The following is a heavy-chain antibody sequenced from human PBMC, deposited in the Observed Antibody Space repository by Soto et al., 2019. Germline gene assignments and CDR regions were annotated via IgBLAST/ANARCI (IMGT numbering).Heavy chain of an antibody. CDR3: ARGMTTVTTIDY. J-gene: IGHJ4*02. V-gene: IGHV4-30-2*01. D-gene: IGHD4-4*01. CDR1: GGSISSGGYS. CDR2: IYHSGST. Sequence: QLQLQESGSGLVKPSQTLSLTCAVSGGSISSGGYSWSWIRQPPGKGLEWIGYIYHSGSTYYNPSLKSRAAISVDRTKNQFSLKLSSVTAPDTAVYYCARGMTTVTTIDYWGQGTLVTVSS.